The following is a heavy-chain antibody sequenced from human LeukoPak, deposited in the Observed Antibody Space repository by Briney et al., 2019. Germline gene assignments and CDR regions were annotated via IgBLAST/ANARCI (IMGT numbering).Heavy chain of an antibody. CDR3: AKDTVRGRAGDY. Sequence: GGSLRLSCAASGFTFSSYAMTWVRQAPGKGLEWVLSISAGGGGTYYADSVKGRFTISRDNSKNTVYLQMNSLRVEDTAVYYCAKDTVRGRAGDYWGQGTLVAVSS. CDR1: GFTFSSYA. CDR2: ISAGGGGT. V-gene: IGHV3-23*01. D-gene: IGHD3-10*02. J-gene: IGHJ4*02.